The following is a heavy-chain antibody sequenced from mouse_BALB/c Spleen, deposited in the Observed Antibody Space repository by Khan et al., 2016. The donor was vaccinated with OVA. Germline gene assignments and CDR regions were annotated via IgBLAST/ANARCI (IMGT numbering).Heavy chain of an antibody. V-gene: IGHV3-2*02. CDR3: ARSGYRYDEAMDY. CDR2: ISYSGST. J-gene: IGHJ4*01. Sequence: EVKFEVSGPGLVKPSQSLSLTCTVTGYSITSDYAWNWIRQFPGNKLEWMGYISYSGSTSYNQSFKSRISSTRDTSKNQFFLQLNSVTTEDTATYYCARSGYRYDEAMDYWGQGTSVTVSS. CDR1: GYSITSDYA. D-gene: IGHD2-14*01.